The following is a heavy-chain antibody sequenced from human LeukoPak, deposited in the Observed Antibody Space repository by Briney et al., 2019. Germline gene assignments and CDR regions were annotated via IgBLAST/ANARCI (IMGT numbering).Heavy chain of an antibody. Sequence: PGGSLRLSCAASGFTFSGSAMHWVRQASGKGLEWVGRIRNKPNSYATAYAASVKGRFTISRDNSKNTLYLQMNSLRAEDTAVYYCAKLYYYDSSGIFDAFDIWGQGTMVTVSS. V-gene: IGHV3-73*01. CDR1: GFTFSGSA. J-gene: IGHJ3*02. CDR2: IRNKPNSYAT. D-gene: IGHD3-22*01. CDR3: AKLYYYDSSGIFDAFDI.